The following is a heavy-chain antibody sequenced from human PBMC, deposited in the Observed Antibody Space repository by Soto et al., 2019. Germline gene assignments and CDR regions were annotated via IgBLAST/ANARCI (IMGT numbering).Heavy chain of an antibody. J-gene: IGHJ3*02. D-gene: IGHD2-8*01. V-gene: IGHV1-58*01. CDR1: GFTFTSSA. CDR2: IVVGSGNT. Sequence: AVKVSCKASGFTFTSSAVQWVRQARGQRLEWIGWIVVGSGNTNYAQKFQERVTITRDMSTSTAYMELSSLRSEDTAVYYCAADSVSPDAFDIWGQGTMVTVSS. CDR3: AADSVSPDAFDI.